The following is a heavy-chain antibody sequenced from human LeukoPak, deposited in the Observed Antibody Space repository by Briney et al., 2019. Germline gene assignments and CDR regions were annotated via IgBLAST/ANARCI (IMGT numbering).Heavy chain of an antibody. Sequence: GASVKVSCKVSGYTLTELSMHWVRQAPGKGLEWMGGFDPEDGETIYAQMFQGRVTMTEDTSTDTAYMELSSLRSEDTAVYYCARGGRRLYCSSTSCHGGYNWFDPWGQGTLVTVSS. CDR2: FDPEDGET. CDR1: GYTLTELS. V-gene: IGHV1-24*01. CDR3: ARGGRRLYCSSTSCHGGYNWFDP. D-gene: IGHD2-2*01. J-gene: IGHJ5*02.